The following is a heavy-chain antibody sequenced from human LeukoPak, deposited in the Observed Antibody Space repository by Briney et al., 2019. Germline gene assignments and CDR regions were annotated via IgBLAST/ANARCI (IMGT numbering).Heavy chain of an antibody. V-gene: IGHV3-74*01. CDR2: INSDGSST. J-gene: IGHJ1*01. Sequence: PAGSLRLSCAASGFTFSSYWMHWVRHAPGKGLVWVSRINSDGSSTSYADSVEGRFTISRDNAKNTLYLQMNSLRAEDTAVYYCARGGSGSYYYYSEYFQHWGQGTLVTVST. CDR3: ARGGSGSYYYYSEYFQH. CDR1: GFTFSSYW. D-gene: IGHD1-26*01.